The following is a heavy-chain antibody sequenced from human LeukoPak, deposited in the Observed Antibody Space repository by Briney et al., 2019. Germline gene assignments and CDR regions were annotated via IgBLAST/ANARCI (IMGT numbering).Heavy chain of an antibody. CDR1: GGSISSSSYY. CDR3: ASTVSSLGPVWSGYYLGWFDP. Sequence: PSETLSLTCTVSGGSISSSSYYWGWIRQPPGKGLEWIGSIYYSGSTYYNPSLKSRVTISVDTSKNQFSLKLSSVTAADTAVYYCASTVSSLGPVWSGYYLGWFDPWGQGTLVTVSS. CDR2: IYYSGST. J-gene: IGHJ5*02. D-gene: IGHD3-3*01. V-gene: IGHV4-39*01.